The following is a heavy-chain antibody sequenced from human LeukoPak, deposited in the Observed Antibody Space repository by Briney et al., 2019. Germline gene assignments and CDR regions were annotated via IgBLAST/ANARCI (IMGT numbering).Heavy chain of an antibody. D-gene: IGHD3-22*01. J-gene: IGHJ4*02. CDR3: AKDRRGVWYYDSR. CDR1: GFTFSSYA. V-gene: IGHV3-23*01. CDR2: ISGSGGST. Sequence: PGGSLRLSCAASGFTFSSYAMSWVRQAPGKGLEWVSAISGSGGSTYYADSVKGRFTISRDNSKNTLYLQMNSLRAEDSAVYYCAKDRRGVWYYDSRGGQGTLVTVSS.